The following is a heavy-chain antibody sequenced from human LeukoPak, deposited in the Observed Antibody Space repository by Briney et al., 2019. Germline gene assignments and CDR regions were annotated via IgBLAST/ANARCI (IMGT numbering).Heavy chain of an antibody. Sequence: GGSLRLSCAASGFTFSSYWMHWVRQAPGKGLVWVSRMNNDGSSIIYADSVKGRFTISRDNAKNTLYLQMNSLRAEDTAVYYCARADGSGWLTYWGQGTLVTVSP. CDR1: GFTFSSYW. D-gene: IGHD6-19*01. J-gene: IGHJ4*02. CDR3: ARADGSGWLTY. V-gene: IGHV3-74*01. CDR2: MNNDGSSI.